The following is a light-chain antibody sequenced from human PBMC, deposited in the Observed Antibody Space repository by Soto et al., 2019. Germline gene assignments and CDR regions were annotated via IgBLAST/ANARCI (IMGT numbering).Light chain of an antibody. CDR2: RNN. J-gene: IGLJ1*01. V-gene: IGLV1-47*01. Sequence: QSVLTQPPSASGTPGQGVTISCSGSTSNIGSNYVYWYRQLPGTAPKLLIYRNNQRPSGVPDRFSGSKSGTSASLAISGLRSDDEADYFCATWDDSLNGFYVFGTGTNVTVL. CDR3: ATWDDSLNGFYV. CDR1: TSNIGSNY.